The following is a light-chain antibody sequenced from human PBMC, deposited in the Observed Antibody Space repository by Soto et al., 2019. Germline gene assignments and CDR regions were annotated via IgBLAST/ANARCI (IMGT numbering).Light chain of an antibody. Sequence: DIQMTQSPSTLSASVGDRVIITCRASQSISTWLAWYQQKPGKAPKLLIYDASSLQSGVPSRFSGSGSGTEFTLTISGLQPDDFATYFCQQYNSYSPFGQGTKVDIK. CDR1: QSISTW. CDR3: QQYNSYSP. J-gene: IGKJ1*01. V-gene: IGKV1-5*01. CDR2: DAS.